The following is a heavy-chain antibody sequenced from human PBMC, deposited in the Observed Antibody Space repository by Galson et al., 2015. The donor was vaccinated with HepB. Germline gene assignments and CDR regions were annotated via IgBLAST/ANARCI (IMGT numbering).Heavy chain of an antibody. Sequence: SLRLSCATSGFTFSSYSMNWVRQAPGKGLEWVSSISSSSTYIYYADSVKGRFTISRDNAKNSLYLQMNSLRSEDTAVYYCARGPYCGADCPYWFDPWGQGTLVTVSS. CDR3: ARGPYCGADCPYWFDP. V-gene: IGHV3-21*04. J-gene: IGHJ5*02. CDR1: GFTFSSYS. D-gene: IGHD2-21*02. CDR2: ISSSSTYI.